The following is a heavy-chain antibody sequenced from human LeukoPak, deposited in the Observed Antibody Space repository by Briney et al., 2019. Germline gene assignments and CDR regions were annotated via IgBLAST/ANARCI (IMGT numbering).Heavy chain of an antibody. J-gene: IGHJ4*02. V-gene: IGHV3-74*01. CDR2: INSDGSST. CDR3: AREANYYGFDY. Sequence: QAGGSLRLSCAASGFTFSSYWMHWVRQAPGKGLVWVSRINSDGSSTSYADSVKGRFTISRDNAKNTLYLQMNSLRAEDTAVYYCAREANYYGFDYWGQGTLVTVSS. CDR1: GFTFSSYW. D-gene: IGHD3-10*01.